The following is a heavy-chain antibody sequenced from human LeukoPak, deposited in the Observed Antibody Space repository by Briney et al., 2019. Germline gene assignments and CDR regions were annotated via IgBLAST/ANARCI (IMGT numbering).Heavy chain of an antibody. CDR3: AKAPRMRSWYSGPDYFDY. D-gene: IGHD6-13*01. Sequence: GGSLRLSCAASGFTFSSYAMSWVRQAPGKGLEWVSAISGSGGSTYYADSVKGRFTISRDNSKNTLYLQMNSLRAEDTAVYYCAKAPRMRSWYSGPDYFDYWGQGALVTVSS. CDR2: ISGSGGST. V-gene: IGHV3-23*01. CDR1: GFTFSSYA. J-gene: IGHJ4*02.